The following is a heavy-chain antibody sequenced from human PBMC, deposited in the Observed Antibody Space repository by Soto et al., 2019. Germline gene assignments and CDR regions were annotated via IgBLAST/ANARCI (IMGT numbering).Heavy chain of an antibody. CDR1: GFTFTSYG. Sequence: GGSLRLSCTASGFTFTSYGIHWARQAPCKGLEWLALISNDGSNKFYADSVKGRFTISRDDSKSTLYLHMNSLRTEDTALYFCAKHAGRASWGQGTLVTVSS. CDR2: ISNDGSNK. V-gene: IGHV3-30*18. J-gene: IGHJ5*02. CDR3: AKHAGRAS.